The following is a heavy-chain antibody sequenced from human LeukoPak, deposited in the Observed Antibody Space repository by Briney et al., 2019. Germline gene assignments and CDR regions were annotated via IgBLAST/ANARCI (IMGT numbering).Heavy chain of an antibody. CDR3: ARVGMGYFDY. CDR1: GGSFGGYY. V-gene: IGHV4-34*01. Sequence: SETLSLTCAVYGGSFGGYYWSWIRQPPGKGLEWIGEINHSGSTNYNPSLKSRVTISVDTSKNQFSLKLSSVTAADTAVYYCARVGMGYFDYWGQGTLVTVSS. CDR2: INHSGST. J-gene: IGHJ4*02. D-gene: IGHD3-10*01.